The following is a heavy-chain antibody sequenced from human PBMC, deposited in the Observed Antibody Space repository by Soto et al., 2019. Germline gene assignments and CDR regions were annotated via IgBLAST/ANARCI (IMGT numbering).Heavy chain of an antibody. D-gene: IGHD6-13*01. CDR1: GYTFTGYS. CDR2: INTGNGDT. Sequence: QVQLVQSGAAVKKPGASVKVSCKASGYTFTGYSIHWVRQAPGQRLEWMGWINTGNGDTKSSQNFQGRVTFTRDTSASTAYMELSSLRSEDTAVYYCAKDSSWADYWGQGTLVTASS. CDR3: AKDSSWADY. V-gene: IGHV1-3*04. J-gene: IGHJ4*02.